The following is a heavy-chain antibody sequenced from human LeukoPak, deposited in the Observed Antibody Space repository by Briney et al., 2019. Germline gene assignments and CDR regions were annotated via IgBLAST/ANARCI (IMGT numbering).Heavy chain of an antibody. V-gene: IGHV3-23*01. CDR3: AKDRQSQFRFYYFDY. J-gene: IGHJ4*02. Sequence: GGSLRLSCAASGFTFSSYAMSWVRQAPGKGLEFVSSISGSGGTTYYADSVKGRLTISRDNSKNTLYLQMNTLRAEDTAIYYCAKDRQSQFRFYYFDYWGQGTLVTVSS. D-gene: IGHD2/OR15-2a*01. CDR2: ISGSGGTT. CDR1: GFTFSSYA.